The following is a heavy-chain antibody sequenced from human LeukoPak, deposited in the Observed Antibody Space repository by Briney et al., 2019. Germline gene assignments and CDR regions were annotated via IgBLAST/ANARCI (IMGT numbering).Heavy chain of an antibody. D-gene: IGHD3-16*01. V-gene: IGHV3-30*19. J-gene: IGHJ4*02. Sequence: PGRSLRLSCAASGFTFSSYGMHWVRQAPGKGLEWVAVISYDGSNKYYADSVKGRFTISRDNSKNTLYLQMNSLRAEDTAVYYCASSSLGWGYYFDYWGQGTLVTVSS. CDR2: ISYDGSNK. CDR1: GFTFSSYG. CDR3: ASSSLGWGYYFDY.